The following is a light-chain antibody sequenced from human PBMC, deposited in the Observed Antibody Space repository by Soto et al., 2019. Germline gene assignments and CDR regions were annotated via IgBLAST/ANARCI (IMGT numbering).Light chain of an antibody. CDR2: DDN. CDR1: SSDVGSYNL. CDR3: CSYAGTSTV. J-gene: IGLJ3*02. Sequence: QSALTQPASVSGSPGQSITISCTGNSSDVGSYNLVSWYQQHPGKAPKLIIYDDNKRPSGVSNLFSGSKSGNTASLTISGLQAEDEADYHCCSYAGTSTVFGGGTKLTVL. V-gene: IGLV2-23*01.